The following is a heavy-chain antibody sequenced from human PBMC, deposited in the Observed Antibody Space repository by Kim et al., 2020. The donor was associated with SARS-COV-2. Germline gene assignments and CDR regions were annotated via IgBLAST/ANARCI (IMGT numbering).Heavy chain of an antibody. CDR1: GDSISSGGYS. J-gene: IGHJ4*02. V-gene: IGHV4-31*03. D-gene: IGHD1-20*01. CDR3: ARDRITGTTGGFDY. CDR2: IYYSGST. Sequence: SETLSLTCTVSGDSISSGGYSWNWIRQHPGKGLEWIGYIYYSGSTYYNPSLKSRVTISIDTSKNQFSLKLSSVNAADTAVYYCARDRITGTTGGFDYWGQGTLVTVSS.